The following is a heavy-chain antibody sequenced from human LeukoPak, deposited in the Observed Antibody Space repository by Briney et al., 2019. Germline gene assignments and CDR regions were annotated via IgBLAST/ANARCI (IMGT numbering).Heavy chain of an antibody. CDR2: INPNSGGT. J-gene: IGHJ3*02. CDR1: GYTFTSYY. Sequence: GASVKVSCKASGYTFTSYYMHWVRQAPGQGLEWMGWINPNSGGTNYAQKFQGRVTMTRDTSISTAYMELSRLRSDDTAVYYCASPNCSGGSCYLNDAFDIWGQGTMVTVSS. V-gene: IGHV1-2*02. CDR3: ASPNCSGGSCYLNDAFDI. D-gene: IGHD2-15*01.